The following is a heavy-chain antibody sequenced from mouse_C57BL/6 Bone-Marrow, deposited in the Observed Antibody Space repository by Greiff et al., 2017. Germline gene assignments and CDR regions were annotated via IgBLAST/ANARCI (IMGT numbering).Heavy chain of an antibody. CDR3: ASGYYGSSYGWYFDV. CDR1: GYAFSSYW. J-gene: IGHJ1*03. V-gene: IGHV1-80*01. Sequence: QVQLKESGAELVKPGASVKISCKASGYAFSSYWMNWVKQRPGKGLEWIGQIYPGDGDTNYNGKFKGKATLTADKSSSTAYMQLSSLTSADSAVYFCASGYYGSSYGWYFDVWGTVTRSPSPQ. D-gene: IGHD1-1*01. CDR2: IYPGDGDT.